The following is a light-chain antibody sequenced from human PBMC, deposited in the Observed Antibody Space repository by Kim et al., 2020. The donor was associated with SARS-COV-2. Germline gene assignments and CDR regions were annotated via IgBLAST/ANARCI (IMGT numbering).Light chain of an antibody. CDR3: QQANSFPLT. CDR1: QGISSL. J-gene: IGKJ4*01. Sequence: ASVGDRVTMTCRASQGISSLLSWYQQKPGKVPKLLIYAASNLHSGVPSRFSGSESGTDFTLTISSLQPGDFATCEYQQANSFPLTFGGETKVDIK. CDR2: AAS. V-gene: IGKV1-12*01.